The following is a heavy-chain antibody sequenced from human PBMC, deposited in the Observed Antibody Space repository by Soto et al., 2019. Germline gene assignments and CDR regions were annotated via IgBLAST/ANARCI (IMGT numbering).Heavy chain of an antibody. CDR3: ARVSSGYSYGPTFDY. V-gene: IGHV1-2*04. D-gene: IGHD5-18*01. J-gene: IGHJ4*02. Sequence: ASVKVSCKASGYTFTGYYMHWVRQAPGQGLEWMGWINPNSGGTNYAQKFQGWVTMTRDTSISTAYMELSRLRSDDTAVYYCARVSSGYSYGPTFDYWGQRTLVTVSS. CDR2: INPNSGGT. CDR1: GYTFTGYY.